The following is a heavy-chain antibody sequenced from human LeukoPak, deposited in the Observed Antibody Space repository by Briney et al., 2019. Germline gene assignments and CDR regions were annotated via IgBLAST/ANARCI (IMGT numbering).Heavy chain of an antibody. Sequence: GGSLRLSCAASGFTFSNDDMNWVRQAPGKGLEWVSSISSSSSYTNYADSVRGRFTISRENAKNSLYLQMNSLRAEDTAVYYCARVRVYDFWSGHSRGYYMDVWGKGTTVTVSS. J-gene: IGHJ6*03. CDR1: GFTFSNDD. CDR3: ARVRVYDFWSGHSRGYYMDV. V-gene: IGHV3-21*04. CDR2: ISSSSSYT. D-gene: IGHD3-3*01.